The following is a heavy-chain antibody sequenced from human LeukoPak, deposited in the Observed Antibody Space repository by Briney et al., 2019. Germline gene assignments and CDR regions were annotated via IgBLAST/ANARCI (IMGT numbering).Heavy chain of an antibody. CDR1: GGSFGGYY. D-gene: IGHD2-2*01. Sequence: PSETLSLTCAVYGGSFGGYYWSWIRQPPGKGLEWIGEINHSGSTNYNPSLKSRVTISVDTSKNQFSLKLSSVTAADTAVYYCARGNCSSTSCYVDYWGQGTLVTVSS. CDR3: ARGNCSSTSCYVDY. V-gene: IGHV4-34*01. J-gene: IGHJ4*02. CDR2: INHSGST.